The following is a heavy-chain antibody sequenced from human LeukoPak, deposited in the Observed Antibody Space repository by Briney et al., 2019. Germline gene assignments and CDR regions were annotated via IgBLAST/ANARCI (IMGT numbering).Heavy chain of an antibody. J-gene: IGHJ4*02. CDR3: ARESNSGYYLSY. Sequence: PGGSLRLSCAASGFTVSSNYMSWVRQAPGKGLEWVSVIYSGGRTYYADSVKGRFTISRDNSKNTLYLQMNSLRAEDTAVYYCARESNSGYYLSYWGQGTLATVSS. CDR1: GFTVSSNY. D-gene: IGHD3-22*01. CDR2: IYSGGRT. V-gene: IGHV3-66*01.